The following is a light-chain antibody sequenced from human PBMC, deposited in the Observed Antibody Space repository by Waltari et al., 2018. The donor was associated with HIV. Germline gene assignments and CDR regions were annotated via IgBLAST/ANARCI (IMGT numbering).Light chain of an antibody. CDR2: DAS. V-gene: IGKV3D-15*01. CDR1: QNITNK. J-gene: IGKJ1*01. CDR3: QQYKYWPET. Sequence: VLTPAPSALYVSLGEGDSLSCRTSQNITNKLGWYQQKAGQAPRLLIYDASRRATAIPDRFSGSGSGTEFNLTISRLVFEDVAVYVCQQYKYWPETFGQGTKVEIK.